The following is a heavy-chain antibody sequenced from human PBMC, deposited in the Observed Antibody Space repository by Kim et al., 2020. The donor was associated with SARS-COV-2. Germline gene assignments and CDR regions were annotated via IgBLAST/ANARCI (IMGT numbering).Heavy chain of an antibody. J-gene: IGHJ6*02. V-gene: IGHV4-39*07. CDR1: GGSISSSSYY. CDR2: VYYSGST. CDR3: ARGPGDYFPYHGMDV. Sequence: SETLSLTCTVSGGSISSSSYYWGWIRQPPGKGLEFIGTVYYSGSTYYNPSLKSRVTISVDTSKNQFSLKLGSVITADTAVYYCARGPGDYFPYHGMDVWGQGTTVTVSS. D-gene: IGHD4-17*01.